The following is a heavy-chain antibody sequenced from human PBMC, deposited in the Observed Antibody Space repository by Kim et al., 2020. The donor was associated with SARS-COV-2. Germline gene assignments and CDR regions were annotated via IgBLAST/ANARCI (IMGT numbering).Heavy chain of an antibody. CDR1: GYTFTGYY. CDR2: INPKSGGT. Sequence: ASVKVSCKASGYTFTGYYIHWVRQAPGQGLEWMGRINPKSGGTNYAQKFQGRVTMTRDTSISTAYMELSRLRSDDTAVYYCAVEAPGITGIENYFDYWGQGTLVTVSS. CDR3: AVEAPGITGIENYFDY. J-gene: IGHJ4*02. D-gene: IGHD1-20*01. V-gene: IGHV1-2*06.